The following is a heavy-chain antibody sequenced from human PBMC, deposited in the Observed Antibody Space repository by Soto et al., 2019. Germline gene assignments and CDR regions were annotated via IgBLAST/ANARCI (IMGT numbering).Heavy chain of an antibody. CDR2: IYPGASDT. CDR3: ARGGVDFDDYFHC. V-gene: IGHV5-51*01. CDR1: GYIFTNYW. D-gene: IGHD3-10*01. Sequence: VQLVQSGAEVKEPGESRKSSCKGSGYIFTNYWIVWVRQMPAKGLEWMGIIYPGASDTRYSPSFQGQVTISVDKSISTAYLQWSSLKASDTAMYYCARGGVDFDDYFHCWGQGTLVTVSS. J-gene: IGHJ4*02.